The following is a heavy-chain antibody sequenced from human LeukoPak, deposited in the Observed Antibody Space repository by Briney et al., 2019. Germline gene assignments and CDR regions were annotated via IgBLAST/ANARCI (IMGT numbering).Heavy chain of an antibody. D-gene: IGHD5-18*01. Sequence: PGGSLRLSCASSEFTFDDYAMHWVRQAPGKGLEWVSLISWDGGSTYYADSVKGRFTISRDNSKNSLYLQMNSLRAEDTALYYCAKDRGGYSYGSPDYWGQGTLVTVSS. CDR2: ISWDGGST. V-gene: IGHV3-43D*03. J-gene: IGHJ4*02. CDR1: EFTFDDYA. CDR3: AKDRGGYSYGSPDY.